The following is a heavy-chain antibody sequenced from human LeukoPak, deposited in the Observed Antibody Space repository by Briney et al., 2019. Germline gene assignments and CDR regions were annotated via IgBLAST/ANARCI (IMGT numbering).Heavy chain of an antibody. CDR2: ITSSGNTI. CDR1: GFTFSNAW. Sequence: GGSLRLSCAASGFTFSNAWMNWVRQAPGKGLEWVSYITSSGNTIYYADSVKGRFTISRDNAKNSLYLQMNSLRAEDTAVYYCARANYYDISGYDYWGQGTLVTVSS. CDR3: ARANYYDISGYDY. V-gene: IGHV3-48*04. J-gene: IGHJ4*02. D-gene: IGHD3-22*01.